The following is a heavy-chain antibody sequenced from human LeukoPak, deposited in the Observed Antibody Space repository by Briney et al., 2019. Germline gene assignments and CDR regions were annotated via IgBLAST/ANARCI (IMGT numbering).Heavy chain of an antibody. CDR1: GFTFNRYA. CDR2: ISADGRNK. J-gene: IGHJ4*02. Sequence: GGSLRLSCAASGFTFNRYAMHWVRQAPGKGLEWVTVISADGRNKYYADSVKGRFTISRDNSKNTLYLQMNSLRAEDTAKYYCARGSKGGDYFDYWGQGTLVTVSS. CDR3: ARGSKGGDYFDY. V-gene: IGHV3-30*04. D-gene: IGHD3-16*01.